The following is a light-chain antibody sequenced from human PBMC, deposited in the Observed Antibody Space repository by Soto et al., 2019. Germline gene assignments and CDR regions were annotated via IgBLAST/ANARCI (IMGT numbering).Light chain of an antibody. J-gene: IGLJ1*01. CDR1: NNDVGYYFL. CDR2: EVT. Sequence: QSVLTQPASVSGSPGQSITISCTGTNNDVGYYFLVSWYQHHPGRPPKLIIYEVTKRPSGISNRFSGSKSGNTASLTISGLQAEDEAHYYCQSYDTNMNGYVFGTGTKLTVL. V-gene: IGLV2-23*02. CDR3: QSYDTNMNGYV.